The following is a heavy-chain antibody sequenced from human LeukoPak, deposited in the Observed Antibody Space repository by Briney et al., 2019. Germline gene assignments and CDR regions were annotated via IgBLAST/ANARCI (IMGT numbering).Heavy chain of an antibody. V-gene: IGHV3-23*01. CDR3: AKGSGGSSYSGLDS. CDR2: ISGNSGST. CDR1: GFTFSSYA. D-gene: IGHD2-15*01. J-gene: IGHJ4*02. Sequence: AGGSLRLSCAASGFTFSSYAMSWVRQAPGKGLEWVSVISGNSGSTYYADSVKGRFTISRDNFKNTLDLRMNSLRAEDGAVYYCAKGSGGSSYSGLDSWGQGTLVTVSA.